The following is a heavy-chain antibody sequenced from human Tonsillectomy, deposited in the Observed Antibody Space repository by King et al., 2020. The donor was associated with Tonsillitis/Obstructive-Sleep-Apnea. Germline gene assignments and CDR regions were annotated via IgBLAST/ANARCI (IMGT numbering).Heavy chain of an antibody. Sequence: VQLQESGPGLVKPSETLSLTCTVSGGSISSYYWSWIRQPPGKGLEWIGYIYYSGSTNYNPSLKSRVTISVDTSKNQFSLKLSSVTAADTAVYYCARDRRIAARHYYFDYWGQGTLVTVSS. J-gene: IGHJ4*02. CDR2: IYYSGST. V-gene: IGHV4-59*01. D-gene: IGHD6-6*01. CDR3: ARDRRIAARHYYFDY. CDR1: GGSISSYY.